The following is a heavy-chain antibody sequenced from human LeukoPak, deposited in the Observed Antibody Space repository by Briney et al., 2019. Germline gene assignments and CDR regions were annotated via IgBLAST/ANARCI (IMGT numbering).Heavy chain of an antibody. CDR3: ARDSVAGTASLDY. V-gene: IGHV1-2*02. Sequence: GASVKVSCKASGYTFTGYYMHWVRQAPGQGLEWMGWINPNSGGTNYAQKFQGRVTMTRDTSISTAYMELSRLRSDDTAVYYCARDSVAGTASLDYWGEGTLVTVSS. CDR1: GYTFTGYY. CDR2: INPNSGGT. J-gene: IGHJ4*02. D-gene: IGHD6-19*01.